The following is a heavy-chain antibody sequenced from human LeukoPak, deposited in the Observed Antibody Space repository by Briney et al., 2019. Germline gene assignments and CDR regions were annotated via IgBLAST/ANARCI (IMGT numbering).Heavy chain of an antibody. J-gene: IGHJ4*02. Sequence: PSETLSLTCTVSGGSISSSSYHWGWIRQPPGKGLEWIGSIYYSGSTYYNPSLKSRVTISVDTSKNQFSLKLSSVTAADTAVYYCASRISGSYAGFHYYFDYWGQGTLVTVSS. D-gene: IGHD1-26*01. CDR3: ASRISGSYAGFHYYFDY. V-gene: IGHV4-39*01. CDR2: IYYSGST. CDR1: GGSISSSSYH.